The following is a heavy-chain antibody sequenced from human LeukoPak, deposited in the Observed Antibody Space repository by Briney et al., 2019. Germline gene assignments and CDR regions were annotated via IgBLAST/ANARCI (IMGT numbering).Heavy chain of an antibody. V-gene: IGHV3-23*01. Sequence: GGSLRLSCAASGFTFSSYGMSWVRQAPGKGLEWVSAISGSGGSTYYADSVKGRFTISRDNSKNTLYLQMNSLRAEDTAVYYCAKHVWGSYRYRFDYWGQGTLVTVSS. J-gene: IGHJ4*02. CDR3: AKHVWGSYRYRFDY. CDR2: ISGSGGST. D-gene: IGHD3-16*02. CDR1: GFTFSSYG.